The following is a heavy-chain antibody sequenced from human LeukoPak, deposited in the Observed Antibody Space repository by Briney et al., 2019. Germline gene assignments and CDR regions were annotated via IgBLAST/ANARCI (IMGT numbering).Heavy chain of an antibody. Sequence: GGSLRLSCSASGFTFNIYAMHWVRQAPGTGLEYVSAISTDGRGTYYADSVKGRFTISRDNSKNTLYLQMSSLRPEDTAIYYCVKYSNSCYDPWGQGILVTVSS. CDR3: VKYSNSCYDP. D-gene: IGHD2-2*01. CDR1: GFTFNIYA. V-gene: IGHV3-64D*06. CDR2: ISTDGRGT. J-gene: IGHJ5*02.